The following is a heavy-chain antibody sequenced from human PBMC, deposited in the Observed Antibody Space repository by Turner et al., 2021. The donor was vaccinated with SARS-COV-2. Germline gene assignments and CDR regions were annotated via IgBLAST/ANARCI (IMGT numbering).Heavy chain of an antibody. Sequence: QVQLVQSGAEVKKPGSSVKVSCKASGGTFSSYAISWVRQAPGQGLEWMGRIIPILGIVNYAQKFQGRVTITADESTSTAYMELSSLRSEDTAVYYCARCLGFDWLFPFDYWGQGTLVTVSS. CDR1: GGTFSSYA. CDR2: IIPILGIV. D-gene: IGHD3-9*01. CDR3: ARCLGFDWLFPFDY. J-gene: IGHJ4*02. V-gene: IGHV1-69*04.